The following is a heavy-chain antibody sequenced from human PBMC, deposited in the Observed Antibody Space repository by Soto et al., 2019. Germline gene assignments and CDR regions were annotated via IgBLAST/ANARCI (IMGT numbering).Heavy chain of an antibody. Sequence: QVQLQESGPGLVKPSETLSLTCTVSGGSISSYYWSWIRQPPGKGLEWIGYIYYSGSTNYNPSLRSRVTLAVDTSKNQFTLQLSSVTAADTAVYYCARLDYGGNYYYGMDVWGQGTTVTVSS. CDR3: ARLDYGGNYYYGMDV. D-gene: IGHD4-17*01. V-gene: IGHV4-59*01. CDR2: IYYSGST. J-gene: IGHJ6*02. CDR1: GGSISSYY.